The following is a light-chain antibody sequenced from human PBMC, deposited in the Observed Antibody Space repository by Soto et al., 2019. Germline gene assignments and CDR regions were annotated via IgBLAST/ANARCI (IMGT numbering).Light chain of an antibody. CDR3: HQYFGTPLT. V-gene: IGKV4-1*01. J-gene: IGKJ4*01. CDR2: WAS. Sequence: IVMTQSPDSLALSLGERATINCKSSESIFYRSNSKNFLAWYQQKSRQPPKLLISWASARESGVPDRFSGSGSGTNFTLTITSLQAEDVAVYYCHQYFGTPLTFGGGTKVEVK. CDR1: ESIFYRSNSKNF.